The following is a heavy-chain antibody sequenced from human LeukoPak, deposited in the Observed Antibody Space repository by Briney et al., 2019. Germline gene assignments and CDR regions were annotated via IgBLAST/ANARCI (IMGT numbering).Heavy chain of an antibody. J-gene: IGHJ4*02. CDR1: GFSFSTYG. Sequence: PGGSLRLSCAASGFSFSTYGMHWVRQAPGKGLEWVAFIRYDGNNKYHADSVKGRFTISRDNSKNTLYLQMNSLRSEDTAVYYCATDPLYGGNSGDWGQGTLVTVSS. D-gene: IGHD4-23*01. CDR2: IRYDGNNK. CDR3: ATDPLYGGNSGD. V-gene: IGHV3-30*02.